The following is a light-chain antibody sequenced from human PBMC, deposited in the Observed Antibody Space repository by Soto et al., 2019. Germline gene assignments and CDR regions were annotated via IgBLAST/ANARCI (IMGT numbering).Light chain of an antibody. Sequence: DIQVIQSPSSLSASVGDSVTITCRASMRISKYLNWYQQKPGKAPTLLISGASTLQSGVPSRFSGSGSGTDFTLTISSLQPDDSATYYCQQSHSTPLTFGGGTKLEIK. CDR1: MRISKY. CDR2: GAS. CDR3: QQSHSTPLT. J-gene: IGKJ4*01. V-gene: IGKV1-39*01.